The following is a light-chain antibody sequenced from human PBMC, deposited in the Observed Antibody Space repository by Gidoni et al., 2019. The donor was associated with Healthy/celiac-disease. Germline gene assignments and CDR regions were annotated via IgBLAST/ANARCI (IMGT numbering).Light chain of an antibody. CDR1: KLGEKY. CDR3: QAWDSSTAV. CDR2: HDS. V-gene: IGLV3-1*01. Sequence: SYELTQPPSVSVSPGQTASITCSGDKLGEKYACWSQQKPGQSPVLVIYHDSKRPSGIPKRFSGSNSGNTATLTISGTQAMDEADYYCQAWDSSTAVFGGGTKLTVL. J-gene: IGLJ2*01.